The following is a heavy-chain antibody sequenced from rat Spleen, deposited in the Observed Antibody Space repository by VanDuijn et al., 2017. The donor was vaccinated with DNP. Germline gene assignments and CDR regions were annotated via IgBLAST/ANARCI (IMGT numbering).Heavy chain of an antibody. J-gene: IGHJ2*01. V-gene: IGHV5-46*01. Sequence: EVQLVESGGGLVQPGRSMKLSCAASGFTFSSFPMAWVRQAPTKGLEWVATISTSGGSTYYRDSVKGRFTLSRDGAKSSLYLQMNSLKSEDTATYYCATHRSYYGYWGQGVMVTVSS. CDR3: ATHRSYYGY. D-gene: IGHD1-7*01. CDR2: ISTSGGST. CDR1: GFTFSSFP.